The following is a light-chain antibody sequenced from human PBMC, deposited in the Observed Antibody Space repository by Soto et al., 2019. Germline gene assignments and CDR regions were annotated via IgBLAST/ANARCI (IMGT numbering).Light chain of an antibody. V-gene: IGKV1-27*01. J-gene: IGKJ4*01. Sequence: DIQMTQSPASLSASVGDRVTITCRASQGISNYLAWYQQIPGKVPKLLISAASTLQSGVPSRFSGSGAGTDFTLTTSSLQAEDVATYYCQKYTTVSAFGGGKKVEIK. CDR1: QGISNY. CDR3: QKYTTVSA. CDR2: AAS.